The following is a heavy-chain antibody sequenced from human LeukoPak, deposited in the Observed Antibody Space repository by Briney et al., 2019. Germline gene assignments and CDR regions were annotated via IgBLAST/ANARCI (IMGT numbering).Heavy chain of an antibody. Sequence: PGGSLRLSCAASGFTFSSYAMSWVRQAPGKGLEWVPAISGSGGSTYYADSVKGRFTISRDSSKDTLYLQMNSLRPEDTAVYYCARGPPITMILVVPPPDYWGQGTLVTVSS. J-gene: IGHJ4*02. D-gene: IGHD3-22*01. CDR1: GFTFSSYA. CDR2: ISGSGGST. CDR3: ARGPPITMILVVPPPDY. V-gene: IGHV3-23*01.